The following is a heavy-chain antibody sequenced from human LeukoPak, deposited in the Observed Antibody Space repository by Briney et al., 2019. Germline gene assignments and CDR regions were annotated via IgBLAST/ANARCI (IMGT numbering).Heavy chain of an antibody. D-gene: IGHD5-12*01. J-gene: IGHJ4*02. CDR3: ARGRYSGYDN. CDR1: GFTFSSYA. V-gene: IGHV3-48*03. CDR2: ISSSGSTI. Sequence: GGSLRLSCAASGFTFSSYAIHWVRQAPGKGLEWLSYISSSGSTISYADSVRGRFTFSRDNAKNSVFLLMNNLRAEDTAVYYCARGRYSGYDNWGQGTLVTVSS.